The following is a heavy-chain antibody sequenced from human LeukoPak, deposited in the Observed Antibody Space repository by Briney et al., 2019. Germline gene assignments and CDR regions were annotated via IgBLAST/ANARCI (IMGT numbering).Heavy chain of an antibody. V-gene: IGHV3-21*01. Sequence: GGSLRLSCEASGFTFSNHNMNWVRQAPGKGLEWVSSINSRSNYIYYADSVKGRFTISRDNAKESLYLQMNSLRAEDTALYFCARDKVSVIPALDYWGQGTLVIVSS. D-gene: IGHD2/OR15-2a*01. CDR1: GFTFSNHN. CDR3: ARDKVSVIPALDY. J-gene: IGHJ4*02. CDR2: INSRSNYI.